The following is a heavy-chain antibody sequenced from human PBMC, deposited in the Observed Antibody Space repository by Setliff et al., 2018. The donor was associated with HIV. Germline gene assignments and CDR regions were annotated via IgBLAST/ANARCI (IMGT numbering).Heavy chain of an antibody. CDR1: GGSISSGSHY. V-gene: IGHV4-61*02. CDR2: KNSRGRT. Sequence: SETLSLTCTVSGGSISSGSHYWSWIRQSAGKGLEWIGRKNSRGRTNHNPSLKSRVTVSVDTSKNQFSLKLNSVTAADTAVYYCARHWGSGWYMAMDVWGKGTTVTVSS. CDR3: ARHWGSGWYMAMDV. J-gene: IGHJ6*04. D-gene: IGHD6-19*01.